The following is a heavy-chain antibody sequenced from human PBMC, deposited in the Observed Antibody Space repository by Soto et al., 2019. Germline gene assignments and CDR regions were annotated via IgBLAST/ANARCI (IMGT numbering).Heavy chain of an antibody. V-gene: IGHV1-18*01. CDR3: ARCYCSVGSCYACWHFDL. CDR2: ISAATRNT. D-gene: IGHD2-15*01. J-gene: IGHJ2*01. Sequence: QVQLVQSGAEVKKPGASVKVSCQASGYTFTNYAISWVRQAPGQGLEWMGWISAATRNTDQAQNFQGRLTMTIDTSTNTANMEQRRMRSDDTAVYYCARCYCSVGSCYACWHFDLWGRGTLVTVSS. CDR1: GYTFTNYA.